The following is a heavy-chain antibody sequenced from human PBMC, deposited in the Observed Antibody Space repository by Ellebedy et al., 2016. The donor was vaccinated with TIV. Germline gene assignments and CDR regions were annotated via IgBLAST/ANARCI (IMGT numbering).Heavy chain of an antibody. CDR3: ARDISRRSPIVRDY. CDR1: GDTFTRYY. V-gene: IGHV1-46*01. Sequence: ASVKVSCKASGDTFTRYYFHWVRQAPGQGLEWMGVIDPSVGTTTYAQKFQDRVTMTRDTSTTTPYMELSNLRSEDTALYFCARDISRRSPIVRDYWGRGTLVTVSS. CDR2: IDPSVGTT. J-gene: IGHJ4*02. D-gene: IGHD3-10*01.